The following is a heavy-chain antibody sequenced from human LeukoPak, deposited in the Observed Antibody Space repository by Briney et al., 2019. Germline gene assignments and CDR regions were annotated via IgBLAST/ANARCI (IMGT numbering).Heavy chain of an antibody. CDR3: AKDGGGWYTSGWYYFDS. V-gene: IGHV3-11*01. CDR2: ISSSGSTI. D-gene: IGHD6-19*01. CDR1: GFTFSDYY. Sequence: GGSLRLSCAASGFTFSDYYMSWIRQAPGKGLEWVSYISSSGSTIYYADSVKGRFTISRDKSKNTLYLQMNSLRAEDTAIYYCAKDGGGWYTSGWYYFDSWGQGTLVTVSS. J-gene: IGHJ4*02.